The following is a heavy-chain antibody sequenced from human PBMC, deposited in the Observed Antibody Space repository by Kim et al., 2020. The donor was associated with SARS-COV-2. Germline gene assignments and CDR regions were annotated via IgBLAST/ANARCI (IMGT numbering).Heavy chain of an antibody. D-gene: IGHD2-21*01. V-gene: IGHV1-3*01. Sequence: ASVKVSCKASGYTFTSYGVHWVRQAPGQRLEWMGWINAGNGDTKYSQEFQGRVTITRDTSASTAYMELSSLRSEDTAVYYCATDKTPLAYCGGDCKTPLDYWGQGTLVTVSS. CDR2: INAGNGDT. J-gene: IGHJ4*02. CDR1: GYTFTSYG. CDR3: ATDKTPLAYCGGDCKTPLDY.